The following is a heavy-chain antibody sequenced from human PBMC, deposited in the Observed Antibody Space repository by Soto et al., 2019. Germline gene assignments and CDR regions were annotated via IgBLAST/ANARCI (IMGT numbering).Heavy chain of an antibody. CDR1: GYSFTSYW. V-gene: IGHV5-51*01. D-gene: IGHD2-2*01. J-gene: IGHJ3*02. CDR2: IYPGDSDT. Sequence: PGASLKISCKGSGYSFTSYWIGWVRQMPGKKMKWMGIIYPGDSDTRYSPSFQGQVTMSADKSISTAYLQWSSLKASDTAMYYCARQPLGYCISTSCYSATGAFDIWGQGTMVTVS. CDR3: ARQPLGYCISTSCYSATGAFDI.